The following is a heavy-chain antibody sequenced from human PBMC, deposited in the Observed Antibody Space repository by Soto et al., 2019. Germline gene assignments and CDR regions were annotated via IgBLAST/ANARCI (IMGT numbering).Heavy chain of an antibody. Sequence: SETLSLTCAVYGGSFSGYYWSWIRQPPGKGLEWIGEINHSGSTNYNPSLKSRVTISVDTSKNQFSLKLSSVTAADTAVYYCARGLSWYGRKRIPMDVWGQGTTVTVSS. J-gene: IGHJ6*02. D-gene: IGHD6-13*01. CDR1: GGSFSGYY. V-gene: IGHV4-34*01. CDR2: INHSGST. CDR3: ARGLSWYGRKRIPMDV.